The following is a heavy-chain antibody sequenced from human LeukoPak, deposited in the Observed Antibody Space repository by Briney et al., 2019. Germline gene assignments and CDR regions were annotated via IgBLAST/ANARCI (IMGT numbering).Heavy chain of an antibody. D-gene: IGHD3-22*01. CDR3: ARGATYYYDSSGYRFDY. CDR2: IYYSGST. CDR1: GVSVSSGSYY. J-gene: IGHJ4*02. V-gene: IGHV4-61*01. Sequence: SETLSLTCTVSGVSVSSGSYYWSWLRQPPGKGLEWIGYIYYSGSTNYNPSLKSRVTISVDTSKNQFSLKLSSVTAADTAVYYCARGATYYYDSSGYRFDYWGQGTLVTVSS.